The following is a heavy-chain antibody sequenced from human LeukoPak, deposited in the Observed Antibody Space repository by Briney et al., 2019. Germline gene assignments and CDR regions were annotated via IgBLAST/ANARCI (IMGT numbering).Heavy chain of an antibody. CDR2: FDPEDGET. CDR1: GYTLTELS. CDR3: ATGGIMITFGGVIVREYFQH. D-gene: IGHD3-16*02. V-gene: IGHV1-24*01. Sequence: ASVKVSCKVSGYTLTELSMHWVRQAPGKGLEWMGGFDPEDGETIYAQKFQGRVTMTEDTSTDTAYMELSSLRSEDTAVHYCATGGIMITFGGVIVREYFQHWGQGTLVTVSS. J-gene: IGHJ1*01.